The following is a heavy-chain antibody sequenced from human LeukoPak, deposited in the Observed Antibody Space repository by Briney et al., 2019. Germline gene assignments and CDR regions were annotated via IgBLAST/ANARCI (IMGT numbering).Heavy chain of an antibody. V-gene: IGHV4-59*11. CDR2: IYYSGST. CDR3: ASYEMATSYFDC. D-gene: IGHD5-24*01. J-gene: IGHJ4*02. CDR1: GGSISSHS. Sequence: SETLSLTCTVSGGSISSHSWSWIRQPPGKGLEWIGYIYYSGSTSYSPSLKSRVTISVDTSKNQFSLKLSSVTAAGTAVYYCASYEMATSYFDCWGQGTLVTVSS.